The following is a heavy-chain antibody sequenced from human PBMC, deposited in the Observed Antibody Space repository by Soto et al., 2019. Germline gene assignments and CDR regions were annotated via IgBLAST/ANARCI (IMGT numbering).Heavy chain of an antibody. CDR1: GFTFSSYG. D-gene: IGHD6-19*01. J-gene: IGHJ6*02. CDR2: ISYDGSNK. V-gene: IGHV3-30*18. Sequence: QVQLVESGGGVVQPGRSLRLSCAASGFTFSSYGMHWVRQAPGKGLEWVAVISYDGSNKYYADSVKGRFTISRDNSKNTLYMQMNSLRAEDTAVYYCAKDIAVAGTGYDYYGLDVWGQGTTVTVSS. CDR3: AKDIAVAGTGYDYYGLDV.